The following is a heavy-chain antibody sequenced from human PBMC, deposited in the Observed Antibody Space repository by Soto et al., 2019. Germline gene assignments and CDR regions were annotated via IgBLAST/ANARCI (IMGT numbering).Heavy chain of an antibody. CDR2: ISAYNGNT. CDR1: GYTFTSYG. Sequence: QVQLVQSGAEVKKPGASVKVSCKASGYTFTSYGISWVRQAPGQGLEWMGWISAYNGNTNYAQKLQGRVTMTTDTSTSKAYMELRSLRSDDTAVYYCARDPRYCSGGSCYSGWFDPWGQGTLVTVSS. V-gene: IGHV1-18*01. D-gene: IGHD2-15*01. CDR3: ARDPRYCSGGSCYSGWFDP. J-gene: IGHJ5*02.